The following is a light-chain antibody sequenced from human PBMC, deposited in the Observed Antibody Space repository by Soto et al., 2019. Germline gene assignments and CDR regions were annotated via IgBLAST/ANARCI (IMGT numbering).Light chain of an antibody. CDR2: DAS. Sequence: EIGLTLSPVTLSLSTVDIATLSFRASQTISTYLARFQQKPGQAPRLLIFDASQRATGIPARFSGSGSGTDFTLTIRSLEPEDFAVYYCQQRSDRTLRFAQRRRLDVK. V-gene: IGKV3-11*01. CDR3: QQRSDRTLR. J-gene: IGKJ5*01. CDR1: QTISTY.